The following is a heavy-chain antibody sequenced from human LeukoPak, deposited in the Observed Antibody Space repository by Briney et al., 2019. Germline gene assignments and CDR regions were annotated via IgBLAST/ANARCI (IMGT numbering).Heavy chain of an antibody. CDR2: ISYHGTNK. V-gene: IGHV3-30-3*01. D-gene: IGHD2-8*02. CDR3: ARDPTGGYRHFDF. J-gene: IGHJ4*02. CDR1: GFTFTSYA. Sequence: PGRSLRLPCAASGFTFTSYAMHWVRQAPGKGLEWVALISYHGTNKYYADSVKGRFTISSDNSKNTLYLQMNSLRTEDTAVYYCARDPTGGYRHFDFWGQGTLVTVSS.